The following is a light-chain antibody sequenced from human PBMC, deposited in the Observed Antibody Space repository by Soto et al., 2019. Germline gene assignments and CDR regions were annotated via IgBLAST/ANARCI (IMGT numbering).Light chain of an antibody. CDR2: GNS. V-gene: IGLV1-40*01. CDR3: QSYASSLSVV. Sequence: LTQTPSVSGAPGQRVTISCTGSSSNIGAGYDVHWYQQLPGTAPKLLIYGNSNRPSGVPDRFSGSKSGTSASLAITGLQAEDEADYYCQSYASSLSVVFGGGTKLTVL. J-gene: IGLJ2*01. CDR1: SSNIGAGYD.